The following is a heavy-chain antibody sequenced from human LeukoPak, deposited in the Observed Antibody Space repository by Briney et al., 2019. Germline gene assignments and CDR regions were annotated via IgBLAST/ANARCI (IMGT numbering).Heavy chain of an antibody. Sequence: GGSLRLSCAASGFTFSNYALHWVRQAPGKGLEWVAVISYDGSNKFYADSVRGRFTISRDNYKNTLFLQMNSLRPEDTAVYYCARGPDYDILADYFDYWGQGILVTVSS. D-gene: IGHD3-9*01. V-gene: IGHV3-30*04. J-gene: IGHJ4*02. CDR3: ARGPDYDILADYFDY. CDR1: GFTFSNYA. CDR2: ISYDGSNK.